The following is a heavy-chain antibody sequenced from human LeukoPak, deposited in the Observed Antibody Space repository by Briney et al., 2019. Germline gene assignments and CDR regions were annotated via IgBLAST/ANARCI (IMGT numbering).Heavy chain of an antibody. J-gene: IGHJ5*02. V-gene: IGHV3-30*02. CDR1: GFTFSSYA. CDR2: IRYDGSNK. CDR3: AKGAASWFDP. D-gene: IGHD6-13*01. Sequence: GGSLRLSCAASGFTFSSYAMSWVRQAPGKGLEWVAFIRYDGSNKYYADSVKGRFTISRDNSKNTLYLQMNSLRAEDTAVYYCAKGAASWFDPWGQGTLVTVSS.